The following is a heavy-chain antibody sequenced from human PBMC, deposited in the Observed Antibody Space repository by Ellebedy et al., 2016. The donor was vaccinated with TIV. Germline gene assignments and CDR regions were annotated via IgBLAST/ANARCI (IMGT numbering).Heavy chain of an antibody. J-gene: IGHJ4*02. CDR3: ARKHLYGLD. CDR1: GFTVSSNY. V-gene: IGHV3-66*01. CDR2: IYSGGAT. Sequence: GESLKISCAASGFTVSSNYMSWVRQAPGKGLEWVSVIYSGGATSYADSVKGRFTISRDNSKNTLYLQMNSLRAEDTAVYYCARKHLYGLDWGQGTLVTVSS. D-gene: IGHD3-10*01.